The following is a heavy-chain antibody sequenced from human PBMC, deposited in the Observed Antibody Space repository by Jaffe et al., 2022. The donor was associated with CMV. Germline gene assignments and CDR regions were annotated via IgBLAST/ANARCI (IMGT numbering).Heavy chain of an antibody. D-gene: IGHD3-3*01. CDR3: ARGLGVRDFWSGYSLLDYYYMDV. Sequence: QVQLQESGPGLVKPSETLSLTCTVSGGSISSYYWSWIRQPPGKGLEWIGYIYYSGSTNYNPSLKSRVTISVDTSKNQFSLKLSSVTAADTAVYYCARGLGVRDFWSGYSLLDYYYMDVWGKGTTVTVSS. J-gene: IGHJ6*03. CDR2: IYYSGST. CDR1: GGSISSYY. V-gene: IGHV4-59*01.